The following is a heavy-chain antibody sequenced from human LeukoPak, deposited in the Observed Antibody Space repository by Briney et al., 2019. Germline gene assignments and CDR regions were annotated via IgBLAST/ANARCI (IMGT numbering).Heavy chain of an antibody. CDR3: ASRALNWGSAFDP. D-gene: IGHD7-27*01. J-gene: IGHJ5*02. Sequence: GGSLRLSCAASGYTFSSYWMSWVRQAPGKGLEWVANIKQDGSEKYYVDSVKGRFTISRDNAKNSLYLQMNSLRAEDTAVYYCASRALNWGSAFDPWGQGTLVTVSS. V-gene: IGHV3-7*01. CDR1: GYTFSSYW. CDR2: IKQDGSEK.